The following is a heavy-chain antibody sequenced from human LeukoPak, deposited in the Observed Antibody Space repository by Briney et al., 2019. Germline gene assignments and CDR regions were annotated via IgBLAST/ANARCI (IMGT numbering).Heavy chain of an antibody. CDR3: AHSNYDILTGYFQH. CDR2: IYWDDDK. CDR1: EFSLSTSGVG. D-gene: IGHD3-9*01. J-gene: IGHJ1*01. Sequence: SGPTLVNPTQTLTLTCTFSEFSLSTSGVGVGWTRQPPGNALEWLALIYWDDDKRYSPSLKSRLTITKDTSKNQVVLTMTNMDPVDTATYYCAHSNYDILTGYFQHWGQGTLVTVSS. V-gene: IGHV2-5*02.